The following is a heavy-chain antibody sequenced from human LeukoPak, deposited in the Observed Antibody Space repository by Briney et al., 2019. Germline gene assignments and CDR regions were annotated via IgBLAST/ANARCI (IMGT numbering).Heavy chain of an antibody. CDR1: GYTFTNYG. V-gene: IGHV1-8*02. J-gene: IGHJ4*02. D-gene: IGHD5-18*01. Sequence: ASVKVSCKASGYTFTNYGVSWVRQAPGQGLEWMGWMNPNSGNTGYAQKFQGRVTMTRNTSISTAYMELSSLRSEDTAVYYCAVSYSYGNLFDYWGQGTLVTVSS. CDR2: MNPNSGNT. CDR3: AVSYSYGNLFDY.